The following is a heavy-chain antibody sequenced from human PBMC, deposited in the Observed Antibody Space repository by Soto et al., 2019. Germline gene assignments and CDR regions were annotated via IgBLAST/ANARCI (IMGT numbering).Heavy chain of an antibody. CDR3: ARSYKRRRFDP. D-gene: IGHD1-20*01. CDR2: IYSGGST. J-gene: IGHJ5*02. CDR1: GFTVSSNY. V-gene: IGHV3-66*01. Sequence: EVQLVESGGGLVQPGGSLRLSCAASGFTVSSNYMSWVRQAPGKGLEWVSVIYSGGSTYYADSVKGRFTISRDNSKNTLYLQMNSLRAEDTAVYYCARSYKRRRFDPWGQGTLVTVSS.